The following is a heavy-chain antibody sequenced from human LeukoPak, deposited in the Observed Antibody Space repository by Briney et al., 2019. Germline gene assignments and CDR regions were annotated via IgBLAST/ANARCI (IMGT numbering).Heavy chain of an antibody. Sequence: GGSLRLSCAASGFTLSSYSMNWVRQAPGRGLEWVSSISSSSSYIYYADSVKGRFTISRDNAKNSLYLQMNSLRAEDTAVYYCAREGPSTMIVVVAYMDVWGKGTTVTVSS. CDR2: ISSSSSYI. CDR3: AREGPSTMIVVVAYMDV. V-gene: IGHV3-21*01. J-gene: IGHJ6*03. CDR1: GFTLSSYS. D-gene: IGHD3-22*01.